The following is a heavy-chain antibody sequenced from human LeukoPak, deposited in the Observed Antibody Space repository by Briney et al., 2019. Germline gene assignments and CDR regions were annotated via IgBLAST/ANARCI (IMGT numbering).Heavy chain of an antibody. CDR1: GGTFSSYA. CDR2: ISAYNGNT. V-gene: IGHV1-18*01. J-gene: IGHJ3*02. CDR3: ARHTGYSSGDGAFDI. Sequence: ASVKVSCKASGGTFSSYAISWVRQAPGQGLEWMGWISAYNGNTNYAQKLQGRVTMTTDTSTSTAYMELRSLRSDDTAVYYCARHTGYSSGDGAFDIWGQGTMVTVSS. D-gene: IGHD6-19*01.